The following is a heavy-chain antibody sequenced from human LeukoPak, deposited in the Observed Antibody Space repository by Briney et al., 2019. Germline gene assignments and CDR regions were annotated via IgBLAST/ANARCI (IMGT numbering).Heavy chain of an antibody. CDR1: GGSISSTSYQ. CDR3: ARLRRTAVTTYNYYHYMDV. D-gene: IGHD4-11*01. V-gene: IGHV4-39*01. Sequence: SETLSLTCTVSGGSISSTSYQWGWLRQPPGRGLEWIGNIYFGENTYYNPSLNYRVTVSVDTSKNQFSLQLSSVTAADTAVYYCARLRRTAVTTYNYYHYMDVWGKGTTVTVSS. J-gene: IGHJ6*03. CDR2: IYFGENT.